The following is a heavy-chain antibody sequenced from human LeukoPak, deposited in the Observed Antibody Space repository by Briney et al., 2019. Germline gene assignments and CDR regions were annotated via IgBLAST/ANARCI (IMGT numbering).Heavy chain of an antibody. Sequence: ASVKVSCKASGYTFTSYAMNWVRQAPGQGLEWMGWINTNTGNPTYAQGFTGRFVFSLDTSVSTAYLQWSSLKASDTAMYYCARHGGRFLEWLLDYWGQGTLVTVSS. J-gene: IGHJ4*02. CDR3: ARHGGRFLEWLLDY. V-gene: IGHV7-4-1*02. CDR2: INTNTGNP. D-gene: IGHD3-3*01. CDR1: GYTFTSYA.